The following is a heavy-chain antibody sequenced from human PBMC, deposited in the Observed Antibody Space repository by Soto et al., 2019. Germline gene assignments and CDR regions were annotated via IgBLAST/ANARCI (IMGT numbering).Heavy chain of an antibody. CDR3: ARTSSIETLHYYGMDV. Sequence: GSLRLSCIWSGFAFRDYEMNWVRQAPGKGLEWVAYISSGAFTIYYADSVRGRFTVSRDNAKNSLYLQMNSLRDEDAAVYYCARTSSIETLHYYGMDVWGQGTTVTVSS. V-gene: IGHV3-48*03. CDR2: ISSGAFTI. D-gene: IGHD2-15*01. J-gene: IGHJ6*02. CDR1: GFAFRDYE.